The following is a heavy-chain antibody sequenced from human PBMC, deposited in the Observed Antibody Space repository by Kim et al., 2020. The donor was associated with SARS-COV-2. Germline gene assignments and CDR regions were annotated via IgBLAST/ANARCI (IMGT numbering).Heavy chain of an antibody. CDR3: ARDRYSSSGGWFDP. Sequence: SETLSLTCTVSGGSISSYYWSWIRQPPGKGLEWIGYIYYSGSTNYNPSLKSRVTISVDTSKNQFSLKLSSVTTADTAVYYCARDRYSSSGGWFDPWGQGT. D-gene: IGHD6-6*01. V-gene: IGHV4-59*13. CDR1: GGSISSYY. J-gene: IGHJ5*02. CDR2: IYYSGST.